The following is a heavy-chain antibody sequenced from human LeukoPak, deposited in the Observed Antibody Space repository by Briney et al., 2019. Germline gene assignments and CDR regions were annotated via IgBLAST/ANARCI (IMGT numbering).Heavy chain of an antibody. Sequence: AGGSLRLSCAASGFTFSSYAMSWVRQAPGKGLEWVSAISGSGGSTYYADSVKGRFTISRDNSKNTLYLQMNRLRAEDTAVYYCAKMLPRRFYYYYGMDVWGQGTTVTVSS. CDR3: AKMLPRRFYYYYGMDV. V-gene: IGHV3-23*01. D-gene: IGHD3-3*01. CDR2: ISGSGGST. CDR1: GFTFSSYA. J-gene: IGHJ6*02.